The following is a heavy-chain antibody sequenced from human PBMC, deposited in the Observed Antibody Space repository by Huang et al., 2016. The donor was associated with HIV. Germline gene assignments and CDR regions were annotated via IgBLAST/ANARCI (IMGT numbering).Heavy chain of an antibody. CDR3: ARDPRIQSWLNFFDY. J-gene: IGHJ4*02. CDR1: GFCISSYW. V-gene: IGHV3-74*01. Sequence: EVQLVESGGGLVQPGGSLRLSCAASGFCISSYWMHCVRHAPGKGRVWVSRITSDASSTSYADSVKGRFTISRDNAENALYLQMNSLRAEDTAVYYCARDPRIQSWLNFFDYWGQGTLVSVSS. D-gene: IGHD3-22*01. CDR2: ITSDASST.